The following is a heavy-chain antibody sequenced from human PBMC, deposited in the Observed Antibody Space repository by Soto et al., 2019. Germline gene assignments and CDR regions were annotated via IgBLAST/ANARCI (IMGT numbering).Heavy chain of an antibody. D-gene: IGHD3-22*01. CDR3: ARATYYFDSSGCQTSVFDY. V-gene: IGHV4-31*03. CDR2: IYYSGGT. CDR1: GGSISSGVYY. Sequence: SETLSLTCTVSGGSISSGVYYWSWIRQHPGKGLEWIGYIYYSGGTYYNPSLKSRVTISVDTSKNQFSLKLSSVTDADTAVYYCARATYYFDSSGCQTSVFDYWGQGTLVTVSS. J-gene: IGHJ4*02.